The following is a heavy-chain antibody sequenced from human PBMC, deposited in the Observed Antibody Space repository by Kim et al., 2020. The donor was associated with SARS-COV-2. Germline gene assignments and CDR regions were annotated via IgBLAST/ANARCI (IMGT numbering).Heavy chain of an antibody. V-gene: IGHV4-59*01. CDR2: IYYSGST. J-gene: IGHJ6*03. D-gene: IGHD6-6*01. CDR3: ARGSYSNSFHYYYYMDV. CDR1: GGSISSYY. Sequence: SETLSLTCTVSGGSISSYYWSWIRQPPGKGLEWIGYIYYSGSTNYNPSLKSRVTISVDTSKNQFSLKLSSVTAADTAVYYCARGSYSNSFHYYYYMDVWGKGTTVTVSS.